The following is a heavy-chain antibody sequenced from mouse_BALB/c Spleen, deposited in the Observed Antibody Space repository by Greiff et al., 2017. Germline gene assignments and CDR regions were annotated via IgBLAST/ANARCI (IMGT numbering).Heavy chain of an antibody. CDR1: GFSLTGYG. D-gene: IGHD2-10*02. CDR3: VSSLVRDAMDY. V-gene: IGHV2-6-7*01. CDR2: IWGDGST. Sequence: QVQLQQSGPGLVAPSQSLSITCTVSGFSLTGYGVNWVRQPPGKGLEWLGMIWGDGSTDYNSALKSRLSISKDNSKSQVFLKMNSLQTDDTAIYYCVSSLVRDAMDYWGQGTSVTVSS. J-gene: IGHJ4*01.